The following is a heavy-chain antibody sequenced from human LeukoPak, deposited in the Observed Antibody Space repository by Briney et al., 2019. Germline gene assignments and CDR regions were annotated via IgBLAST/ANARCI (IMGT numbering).Heavy chain of an antibody. V-gene: IGHV3-21*01. J-gene: IGHJ4*02. CDR3: ATLPIVVEPAVIEYRKIPPESSDY. Sequence: GGSLRLSCAASGFTFSSYSMNWVRQAPGKGLEWVSSISSSSSYIYYADSVKGRFTISRDNAKNSLYLQMNSLRSEDTAVYYCATLPIVVEPAVIEYRKIPPESSDYWGQETLVTVSS. CDR2: ISSSSSYI. CDR1: GFTFSSYS. D-gene: IGHD2-2*02.